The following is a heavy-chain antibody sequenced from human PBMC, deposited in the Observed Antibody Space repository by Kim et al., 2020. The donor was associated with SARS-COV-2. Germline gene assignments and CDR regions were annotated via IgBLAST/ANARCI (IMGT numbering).Heavy chain of an antibody. Sequence: GGSLRLSCAASGFTFHSSALNWVRQAPGKGLEWVSGISSSGSNIYYADSLKGRFTISRDNSKNTLFLQMNSLTAEDTAVYYCAREIRGGWYFYGIDVWG. CDR2: ISSSGSNI. CDR1: GFTFHSSA. CDR3: AREIRGGWYFYGIDV. D-gene: IGHD3-10*01. V-gene: IGHV3-23*01. J-gene: IGHJ6*02.